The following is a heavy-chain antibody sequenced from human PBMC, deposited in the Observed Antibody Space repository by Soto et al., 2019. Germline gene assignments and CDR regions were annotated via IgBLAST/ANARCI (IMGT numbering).Heavy chain of an antibody. CDR2: IIPVFSRP. CDR3: ARPTQEYDDSHASDI. D-gene: IGHD3-16*01. J-gene: IGHJ3*02. Sequence: QVQLVQSGAEVKKPGSSVKVSCKASGGTFSSYAFSWVRQAPGQGLEWVGGIIPVFSRPNYAQKFQGRVAITADESTRTAYMELTSLRSEDTAVYYCARPTQEYDDSHASDIWGQGTMVTVSS. CDR1: GGTFSSYA. V-gene: IGHV1-69*01.